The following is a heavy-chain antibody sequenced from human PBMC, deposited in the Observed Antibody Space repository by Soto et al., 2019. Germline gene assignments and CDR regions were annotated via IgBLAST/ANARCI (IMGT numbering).Heavy chain of an antibody. J-gene: IGHJ3*02. Sequence: ASVKVSCKASGYTFTGYYMHWVRQAPGQGLEWMGWINPNSGGTNYAQKFPGWVTMTRDTSISTAYMELSRLRSDDTAVYYCARVPGYSSSWYAFDIRGQGTMVTVSS. D-gene: IGHD6-13*01. V-gene: IGHV1-2*04. CDR3: ARVPGYSSSWYAFDI. CDR1: GYTFTGYY. CDR2: INPNSGGT.